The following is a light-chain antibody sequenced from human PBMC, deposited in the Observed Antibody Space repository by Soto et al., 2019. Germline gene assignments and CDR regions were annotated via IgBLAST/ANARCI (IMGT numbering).Light chain of an antibody. J-gene: IGLJ1*01. CDR3: ATWDDSLSGHYV. Sequence: QSVLTQPPSASGTPGQRVTIACSGSSSNIGSNYVCWYQHLPGTAPKLLIYSSNQRPSGVPDRFSGSKSGTSASLAISGLRSEDEADYYCATWDDSLSGHYVFGTGTKV. CDR2: SSN. V-gene: IGLV1-47*02. CDR1: SSNIGSNY.